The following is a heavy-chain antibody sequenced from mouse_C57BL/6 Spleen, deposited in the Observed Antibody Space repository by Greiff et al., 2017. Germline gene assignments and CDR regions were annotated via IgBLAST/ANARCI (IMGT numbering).Heavy chain of an antibody. J-gene: IGHJ3*01. CDR2: ISYDGSN. D-gene: IGHD2-5*01. Sequence: EVKLQESGPGLVKPSQSLSLTCSVTGYSITSGYYWNWIRQFPGNKLEWMGYISYDGSNNYNPSLKNRISITRDTSKNQFFLKLNSVTTEDTATYYCARSLYSNSQAWFAYWGQGTLVTVSA. CDR3: ARSLYSNSQAWFAY. V-gene: IGHV3-6*01. CDR1: GYSITSGYY.